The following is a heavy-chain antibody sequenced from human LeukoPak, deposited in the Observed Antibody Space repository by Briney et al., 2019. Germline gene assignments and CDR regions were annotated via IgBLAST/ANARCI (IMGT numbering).Heavy chain of an antibody. Sequence: GASVKVSCKASGGTFSSYAISWVRQAPGQGLEWMGRIIPIFGTANYAQKFQGRVTITTDESTSTAYMELSSLRSEDTAVYYCAREGGDDYGGKAEWFDPWGQGTLVTVSS. D-gene: IGHD4-23*01. V-gene: IGHV1-69*05. J-gene: IGHJ5*02. CDR3: AREGGDDYGGKAEWFDP. CDR1: GGTFSSYA. CDR2: IIPIFGTA.